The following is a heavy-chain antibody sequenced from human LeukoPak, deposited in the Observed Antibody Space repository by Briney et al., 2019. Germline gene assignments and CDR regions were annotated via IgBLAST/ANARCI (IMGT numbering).Heavy chain of an antibody. CDR1: GGSISSSSYY. CDR3: ARNHDPIWSVRGELLILDP. CDR2: IYYSGST. V-gene: IGHV4-61*01. D-gene: IGHD1-26*01. J-gene: IGHJ5*02. Sequence: KPSETLSLTCTVSGGSISSSSYYWSWIRQPPGKGLEWIGYIYYSGSTNYNPSLKSRVTISVDTSKNQFSLKLSSVTAADTAVYYCARNHDPIWSVRGELLILDPWGQGTLVTVSS.